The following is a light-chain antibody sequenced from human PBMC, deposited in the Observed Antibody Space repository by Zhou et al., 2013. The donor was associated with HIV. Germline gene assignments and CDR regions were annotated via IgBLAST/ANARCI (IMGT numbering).Light chain of an antibody. CDR3: QHYGSSGIT. J-gene: IGKJ5*01. CDR1: QSVSSN. CDR2: GAS. Sequence: EIVLTQSPATLSLSPGERATLSCRASQSVSSNLAWYQQKPGQTPSLLIYGASSRATGIPDRFSGSGSGTDFSLTISRLEAEDFAVYYCQHYGSSGITFGQGTRLEIK. V-gene: IGKV3-20*01.